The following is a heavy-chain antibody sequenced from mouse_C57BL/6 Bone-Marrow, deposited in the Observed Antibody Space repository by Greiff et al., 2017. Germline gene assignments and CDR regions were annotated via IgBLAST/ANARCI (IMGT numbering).Heavy chain of an antibody. Sequence: EVKLMESGGGLVQPGESLKLSCESNEYDFPSHDMSWVRKTPEKRLELVAAINSDGGSTYYPDTMERRFIISRDNTKKYLYLQMRSLRSEDTDLYYSARHQPETPMAYWGQGTLVTVSA. D-gene: IGHD6-1*01. CDR2: INSDGGST. V-gene: IGHV5-2*01. CDR3: ARHQPETPMAY. J-gene: IGHJ3*01. CDR1: EYDFPSHD.